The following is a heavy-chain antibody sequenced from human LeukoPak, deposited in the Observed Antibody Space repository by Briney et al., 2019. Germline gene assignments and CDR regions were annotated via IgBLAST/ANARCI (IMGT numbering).Heavy chain of an antibody. CDR3: ARANSSSWYSY. V-gene: IGHV4-34*01. CDR1: GGSFSGYY. J-gene: IGHJ4*02. Sequence: SETLSLTCAVYGGSFSGYYWSWIRQPPGKGLEWIGEINHSGSTSYNPSLRSRVTISVDTSKNQFSLKLSSVTAADTAVYYCARANSSSWYSYWGQGTLVTVSS. D-gene: IGHD6-13*01. CDR2: INHSGST.